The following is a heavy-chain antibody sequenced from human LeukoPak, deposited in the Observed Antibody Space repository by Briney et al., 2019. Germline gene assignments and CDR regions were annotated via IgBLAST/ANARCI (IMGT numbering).Heavy chain of an antibody. CDR2: IYYSGST. V-gene: IGHV4-31*03. Sequence: SQTLSLTCTVSGGSISSGGYYWSWIRQHPGKGLEWIGYIYYSGSTYYNPSLKSRVTISVDTSKNQFSLKLSSVTAADTAVYYCARGEGITVTTPRWFDYWGQGTLVTVSS. D-gene: IGHD4-17*01. CDR3: ARGEGITVTTPRWFDY. J-gene: IGHJ4*02. CDR1: GGSISSGGYY.